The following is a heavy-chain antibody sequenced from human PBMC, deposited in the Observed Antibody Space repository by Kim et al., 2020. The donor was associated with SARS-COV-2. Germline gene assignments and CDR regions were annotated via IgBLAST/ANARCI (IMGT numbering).Heavy chain of an antibody. D-gene: IGHD5-18*01. V-gene: IGHV3-11*05. CDR3: ARGHAISTDGYSYGYRY. Sequence: SVKGRFTHSRDNAKNSLYLQMNSLRAEDRAVYYCARGHAISTDGYSYGYRYWGQGTLVTVSS. J-gene: IGHJ4*02.